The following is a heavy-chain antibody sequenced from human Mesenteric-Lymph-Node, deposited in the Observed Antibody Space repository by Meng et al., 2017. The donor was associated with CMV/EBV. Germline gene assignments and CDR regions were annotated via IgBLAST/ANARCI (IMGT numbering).Heavy chain of an antibody. Sequence: SETLSLTCTVSGGSISSSSYYWGWVHQPPGKGLEWIGIIYYSGSTYYSPSLKSRVTISVDTSKNQFSLKLSSVTAADTAVYYCARDGVAARPGWFDPWGQGTLVTVSS. CDR3: ARDGVAARPGWFDP. V-gene: IGHV4-39*07. D-gene: IGHD6-6*01. CDR1: GGSISSSSYY. CDR2: IYYSGST. J-gene: IGHJ5*02.